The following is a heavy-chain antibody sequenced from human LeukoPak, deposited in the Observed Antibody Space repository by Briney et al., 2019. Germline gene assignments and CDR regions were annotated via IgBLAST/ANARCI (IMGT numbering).Heavy chain of an antibody. CDR1: GGSTSSSNYY. D-gene: IGHD3-3*01. CDR3: ARLGAGPTYYDFWSGYSSFYFDY. V-gene: IGHV4-39*01. Sequence: PSETLSLTCAVSGGSTSSSNYYWGWISQPPGKGLDWIGGIHYSGNTYYNPSLKSRVTISVDTSKNQFSLKLSSVTAADTAVYYCARLGAGPTYYDFWSGYSSFYFDYWGQGALVTVSS. CDR2: IHYSGNT. J-gene: IGHJ4*02.